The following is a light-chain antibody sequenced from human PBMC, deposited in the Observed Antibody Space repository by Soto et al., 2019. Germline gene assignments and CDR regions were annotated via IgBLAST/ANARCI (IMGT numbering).Light chain of an antibody. Sequence: DIILPQTPLSSPVTLGQPASISCRSSQSLVHSDGNTYLSWLQQRPGQPPRLLIYKISNRISGVRDRYRGSVAGTDFTLTIRTVGAEDGGVYYCTQATHFPRTFGQGTKVESK. J-gene: IGKJ1*01. CDR3: TQATHFPRT. CDR1: QSLVHSDGNTY. CDR2: KIS. V-gene: IGKV2-24*01.